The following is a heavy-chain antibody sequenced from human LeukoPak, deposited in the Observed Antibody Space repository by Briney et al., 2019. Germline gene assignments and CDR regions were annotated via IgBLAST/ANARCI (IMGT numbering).Heavy chain of an antibody. CDR2: IYLSERT. V-gene: IGHV4-38-2*02. CDR3: ARVLPITPYFDY. Sequence: PSETLSLTCTVSGYSINNGFYWGWIRQPPGKGLEWIGSIYLSERTHYNPSLKSRVTISVDTSKNQFSLKLSSVTAADTAVYYCARVLPITPYFDYWGQGTLVTVSS. CDR1: GYSINNGFY. D-gene: IGHD1-20*01. J-gene: IGHJ4*02.